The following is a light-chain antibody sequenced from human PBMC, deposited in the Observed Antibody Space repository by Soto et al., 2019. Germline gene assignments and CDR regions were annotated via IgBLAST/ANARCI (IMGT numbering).Light chain of an antibody. Sequence: QSVLTQPACVSGCPGQSITISCTGTSSDVGVYDFVSWYQQHPGKAPKYLIYEVNNRPSGVSNRFSGSKSGNTASLTISGLQAEDEADYYCSSYTTGSTYVFGTGTKVTVL. CDR1: SSDVGVYDF. CDR2: EVN. CDR3: SSYTTGSTYV. V-gene: IGLV2-14*01. J-gene: IGLJ1*01.